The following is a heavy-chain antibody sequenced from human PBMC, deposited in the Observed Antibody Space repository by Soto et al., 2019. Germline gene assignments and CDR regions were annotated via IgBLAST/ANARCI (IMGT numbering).Heavy chain of an antibody. CDR2: VIPIFGTA. CDR3: ARGGSRSPSWFDT. V-gene: IGHV1-69*13. J-gene: IGHJ5*02. CDR1: GGTFSSYA. D-gene: IGHD3-16*01. Sequence: ASVKVSCKASGGTFSSYAISWVRQAPGQGLEWMGGVIPIFGTANYEQKFQGRVTITADESTSTAYMELSSPRSEDTAVYYCARGGSRSPSWFDTWGEGTLVTVSS.